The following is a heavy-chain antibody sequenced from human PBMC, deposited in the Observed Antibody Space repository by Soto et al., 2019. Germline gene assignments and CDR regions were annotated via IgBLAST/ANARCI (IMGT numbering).Heavy chain of an antibody. CDR2: IYYSGST. Sequence: SETLSLTCTVSGGSISSYYWRWIRQPPGKGLEWIGYIYYSGSTNYNPSLKSRVTISVDTSKNQFSLKLSSVTAADTAVYYCARENRGYSYDRRPHYNWFDPWGQGTLVTVS. D-gene: IGHD5-18*01. J-gene: IGHJ5*02. CDR1: GGSISSYY. V-gene: IGHV4-59*01. CDR3: ARENRGYSYDRRPHYNWFDP.